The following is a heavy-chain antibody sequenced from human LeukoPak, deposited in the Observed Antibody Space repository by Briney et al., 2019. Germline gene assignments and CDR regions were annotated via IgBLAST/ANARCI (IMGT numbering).Heavy chain of an antibody. Sequence: GGSLRLSCAASGFSFSSSGMNWVRQAPGKGLEWVAFIGTDTRTTHYGDSVKGRFIISRDNAKDSLYLQMNSLRAEDTAVYYCARHKRGYYSPFDIWGQGTMVTVSS. CDR3: ARHKRGYYSPFDI. CDR1: GFSFSSSG. CDR2: IGTDTRTT. D-gene: IGHD3-10*01. V-gene: IGHV3-48*01. J-gene: IGHJ3*02.